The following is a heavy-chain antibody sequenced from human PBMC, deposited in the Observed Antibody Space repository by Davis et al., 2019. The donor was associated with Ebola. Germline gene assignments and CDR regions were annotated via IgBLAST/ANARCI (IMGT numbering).Heavy chain of an antibody. D-gene: IGHD3-22*01. Sequence: GESLKISCAASGFTIRTYGMHWVRQAPGKGLEWVAYIRYDEGVKSHADSVEGRFTISRDNSRNTLYLQMNSLRVEDTAVYYCARYMGSSGIGYFDYWGQGTLVTVSS. CDR1: GFTIRTYG. CDR3: ARYMGSSGIGYFDY. J-gene: IGHJ4*02. CDR2: IRYDEGVK. V-gene: IGHV3-30*02.